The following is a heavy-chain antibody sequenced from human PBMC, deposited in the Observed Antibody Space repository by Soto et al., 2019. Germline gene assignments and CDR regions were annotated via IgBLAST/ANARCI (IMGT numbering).Heavy chain of an antibody. CDR3: ARDPATFYFDY. CDR2: IWYDGSNK. CDR1: GFTFSSYG. J-gene: IGHJ4*02. V-gene: IGHV3-33*01. Sequence: QVQLVESGGGVVQPGRSLRLSCAASGFTFSSYGMHWVRQAPGKGLEWVAVIWYDGSNKYYADSVKGRFTISGDNCKNTRYLQMNSLGAEDTAVYYCARDPATFYFDYWGQGTLVTVSS. D-gene: IGHD5-12*01.